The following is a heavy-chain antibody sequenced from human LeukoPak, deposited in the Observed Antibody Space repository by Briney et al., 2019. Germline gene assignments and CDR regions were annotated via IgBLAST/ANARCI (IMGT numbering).Heavy chain of an antibody. D-gene: IGHD4-17*01. CDR2: IKQDGSEK. CDR3: AREGNYGDYDYY. V-gene: IGHV3-7*01. CDR1: GFTFSSYW. J-gene: IGHJ4*02. Sequence: GGSLRLSCGASGFTFSSYWMSWVRQAPGKGLEWVANIKQDGSEKYYVDSVKGRFTISRDNAKNSLYLQMDSLRAEDTAVYFCAREGNYGDYDYYWGQGTLVTVSS.